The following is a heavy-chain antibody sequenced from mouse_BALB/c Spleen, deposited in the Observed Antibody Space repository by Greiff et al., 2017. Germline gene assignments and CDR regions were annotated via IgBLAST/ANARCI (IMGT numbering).Heavy chain of an antibody. CDR3: TRATGYYYAMDY. CDR1: GYSFTSYW. Sequence: EVQLQQSGTVLARPGASVKMSCKASGYSFTSYWMHWVKQRPGQGLEWIGAIYPGNSDTSYNQKFKGKAKLTAVTSASTAYMELSSLTNEDSAVYYCTRATGYYYAMDYWGQGTSVTVSS. V-gene: IGHV1-5*01. J-gene: IGHJ4*01. CDR2: IYPGNSDT. D-gene: IGHD4-1*01.